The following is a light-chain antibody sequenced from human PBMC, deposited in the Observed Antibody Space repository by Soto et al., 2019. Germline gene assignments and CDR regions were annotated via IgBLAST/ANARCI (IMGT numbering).Light chain of an antibody. CDR2: DAS. CDR1: QTITNNY. CDR3: QQCSFSPRT. J-gene: IGKJ1*01. Sequence: EIVLTQSPGTLSLSPGERATLSCRASQTITNNYLAWYQQKPGQAPRLLIFDASNRATGIPDRFSGSGSGTDFTLTLSRLEPEDFAVYYCQQCSFSPRTFGQGTRVEIK. V-gene: IGKV3-20*01.